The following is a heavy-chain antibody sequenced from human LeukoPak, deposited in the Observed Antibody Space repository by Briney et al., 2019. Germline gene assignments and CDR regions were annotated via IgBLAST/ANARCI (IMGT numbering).Heavy chain of an antibody. Sequence: ASVKVSCKGPGGTFNAYTISWVRQAPGQGLEWMGGIIPVFGLRDYAQNFQGRLTITADESTSTVYMELSSLRSEDTAVYYCARDRSRVSISMIVDHDAFDLWGQGTMVAVSS. CDR3: ARDRSRVSISMIVDHDAFDL. V-gene: IGHV1-69*13. CDR2: IIPVFGLR. CDR1: GGTFNAYT. D-gene: IGHD3-22*01. J-gene: IGHJ3*01.